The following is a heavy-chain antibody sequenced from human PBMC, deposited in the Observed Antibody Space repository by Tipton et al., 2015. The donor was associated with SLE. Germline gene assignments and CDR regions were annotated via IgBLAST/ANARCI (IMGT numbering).Heavy chain of an antibody. Sequence: SLRLSCTASGFTFGDYAMSWVRQAPGKGLEWVGFIRSKAYGGTTEYAASVKGRFTISRDDSKSIAYLQMNSLKAEDTAVYYCARDGAQIAVDYYYYGMDVWGQGTTVTVSS. CDR2: IRSKAYGGTT. CDR3: ARDGAQIAVDYYYYGMDV. J-gene: IGHJ6*02. D-gene: IGHD6-19*01. V-gene: IGHV3-49*04. CDR1: GFTFGDYA.